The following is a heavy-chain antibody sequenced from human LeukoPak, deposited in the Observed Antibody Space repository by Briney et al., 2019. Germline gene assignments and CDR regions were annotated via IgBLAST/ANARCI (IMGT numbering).Heavy chain of an antibody. J-gene: IGHJ4*02. CDR1: GFTITSFW. D-gene: IGHD3-22*01. Sequence: PGGSLRLSCAASGFTITSFWMSWVRQALGKGLEWVANINQDGSVKFYVDSVKGRFTISRDNARSSLYLQMNSLRAEDTAVYYCATSRDSSGVDWGQGNLVTVSS. CDR2: INQDGSVK. V-gene: IGHV3-7*01. CDR3: ATSRDSSGVD.